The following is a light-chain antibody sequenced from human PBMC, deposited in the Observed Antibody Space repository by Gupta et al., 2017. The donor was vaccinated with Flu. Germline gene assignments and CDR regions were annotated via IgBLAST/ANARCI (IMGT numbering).Light chain of an antibody. CDR3: YSAADNNWV. CDR2: KDT. CDR1: VLAKKY. V-gene: IGLV3-27*01. J-gene: IGLJ3*02. Sequence: CSGDVLAKKYGRWFQQKPGQAPVLVIYKDTKRPSGIPERFSGSSSGTTVTLTISGAQVEDEADYYCYSAADNNWVFGGGTKLTVL.